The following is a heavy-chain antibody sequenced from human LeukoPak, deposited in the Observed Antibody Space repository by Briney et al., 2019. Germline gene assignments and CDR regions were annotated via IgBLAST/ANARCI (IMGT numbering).Heavy chain of an antibody. J-gene: IGHJ4*02. CDR2: ISGSGGST. D-gene: IGHD2-15*01. Sequence: GGSLRLSCAASRFTFNTYAMSWVRQAPGKGLEWVSAISGSGGSTYYADSVKGRFTISRDNAKNSLYLQMNSLRAEDTAVYYCSRINTYFNYWGREPWSPSPQ. CDR1: RFTFNTYA. V-gene: IGHV3-23*01. CDR3: SRINTYFNY.